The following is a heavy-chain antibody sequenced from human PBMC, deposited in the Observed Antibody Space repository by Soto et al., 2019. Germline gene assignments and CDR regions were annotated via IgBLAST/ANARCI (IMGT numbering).Heavy chain of an antibody. V-gene: IGHV3-23*01. CDR3: AKERTVTTGRDYYYYYGMDV. CDR2: ISGSGGST. CDR1: GFTFSSYA. J-gene: IGHJ6*02. D-gene: IGHD4-4*01. Sequence: GGSLRLSCAASGFTFSSYAMSWVRQAPGKGLEWVSAISGSGGSTYYADSVKGRFTISRGNSKNTLYLQMNSLRAEDTAVYYCAKERTVTTGRDYYYYYGMDVWGQGTTVTVSS.